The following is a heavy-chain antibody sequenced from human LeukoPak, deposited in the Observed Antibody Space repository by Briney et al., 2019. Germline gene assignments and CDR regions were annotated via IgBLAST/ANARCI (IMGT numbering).Heavy chain of an antibody. J-gene: IGHJ4*02. CDR3: ARTYGGNCDY. V-gene: IGHV6-1*01. CDR1: GDTVSSNNAA. D-gene: IGHD4-23*01. Sequence: SRTLSLTCALSGDTVSSNNAAWHWIRQSPSRGFEWLVRTYFRSNWYNDYAASVKSRITVNPDTSKNHFSLQLSSVTPEDTAVYYCARTYGGNCDYWGQGTLVTVSS. CDR2: TYFRSNWYN.